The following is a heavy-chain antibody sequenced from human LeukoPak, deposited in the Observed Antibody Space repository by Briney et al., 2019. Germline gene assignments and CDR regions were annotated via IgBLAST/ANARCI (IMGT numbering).Heavy chain of an antibody. CDR1: GGSISSYY. CDR2: IYYSGNT. Sequence: SETLSLTCTVSGGSISSYYWSWIRQPPGKGLEWIGYIYYSGNTNYNPSLKSRVTISVDTSRNQFSLKVTSVTAADTAVYYCARLQGQWLLHDYWGQGTMVTVSS. J-gene: IGHJ4*03. CDR3: ARLQGQWLLHDY. D-gene: IGHD6-19*01. V-gene: IGHV4-59*01.